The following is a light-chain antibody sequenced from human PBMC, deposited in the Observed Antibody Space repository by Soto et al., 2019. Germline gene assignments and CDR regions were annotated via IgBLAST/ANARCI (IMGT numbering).Light chain of an antibody. CDR1: SSNIGSNT. J-gene: IGLJ3*02. Sequence: QSVLTQPPSASGTPGQRVTISCSGSSSNIGSNTVNWYQQLPGTAPKLLMYTNNQRPSGGPDRFSGSKSGTSASLAISGLQSEDEADYYCATWDDSLNAWVFGGGTKVTVL. CDR2: TNN. V-gene: IGLV1-44*01. CDR3: ATWDDSLNAWV.